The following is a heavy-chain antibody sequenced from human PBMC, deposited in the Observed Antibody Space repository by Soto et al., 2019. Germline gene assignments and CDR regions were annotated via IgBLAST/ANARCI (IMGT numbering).Heavy chain of an antibody. J-gene: IGHJ4*02. CDR3: AREGSDDSSGYLVY. D-gene: IGHD3-22*01. Sequence: SETLSLTCNVSGGSLTDHYWTWIRQPPGKGLEWIGCVFSRGGTYYAPSLKSRVTLSLDTSKNHFSLRLTSMTTADTAVYYCAREGSDDSSGYLVYWGQGTLVTVSS. V-gene: IGHV4-59*11. CDR1: GGSLTDHY. CDR2: VFSRGGT.